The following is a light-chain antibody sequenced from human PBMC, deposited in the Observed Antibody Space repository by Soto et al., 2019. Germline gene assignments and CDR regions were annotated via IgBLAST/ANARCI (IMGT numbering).Light chain of an antibody. CDR1: QSVSSSY. Sequence: EIVLTQSPGTLSLSPGERATLSCRASQSVSSSYLAWYQQKPGQPPRLLNYGASSRATGIPGRFSGSGSGKDFTLTISRLEPEDFAVYYCQQYGSSPWTFGQGTKLEIK. CDR2: GAS. V-gene: IGKV3-20*01. J-gene: IGKJ1*01. CDR3: QQYGSSPWT.